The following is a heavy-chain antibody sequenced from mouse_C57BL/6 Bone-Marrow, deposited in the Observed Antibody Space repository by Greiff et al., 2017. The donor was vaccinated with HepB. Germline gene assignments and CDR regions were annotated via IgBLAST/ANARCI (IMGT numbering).Heavy chain of an antibody. CDR1: GFTFSSYA. CDR3: ARDLRGAMDY. J-gene: IGHJ4*01. D-gene: IGHD1-1*01. CDR2: ISDGGSYT. Sequence: EVKLMESGGGLVKPGGSLKLSCAASGFTFSSYAMSWVRQTPEKRLEWVATISDGGSYTYYPDNVKGRVTISRDNAKNHLYLQMSHLKSEDTAMYYCARDLRGAMDYWGQGTSVTVSS. V-gene: IGHV5-4*01.